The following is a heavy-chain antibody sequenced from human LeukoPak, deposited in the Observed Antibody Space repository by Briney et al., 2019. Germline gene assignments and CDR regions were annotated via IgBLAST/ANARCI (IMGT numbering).Heavy chain of an antibody. Sequence: PSETLSLTYTVSGGSISSTSYYWGWIRQPPGKGLEWIGSTYYSGSTYYNPSLKSRVTISLATSKNQFSLKLSSVTAADTAVYYCARHRYSAYASSDYWGQGTLVTVSS. CDR1: GGSISSTSYY. D-gene: IGHD5-12*01. CDR3: ARHRYSAYASSDY. CDR2: TYYSGST. V-gene: IGHV4-39*01. J-gene: IGHJ4*02.